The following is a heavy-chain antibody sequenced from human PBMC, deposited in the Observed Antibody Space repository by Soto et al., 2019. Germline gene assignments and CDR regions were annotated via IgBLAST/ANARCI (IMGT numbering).Heavy chain of an antibody. CDR3: ARWGRYYGSGSSGWFDP. CDR2: IYYSGST. D-gene: IGHD3-10*01. CDR1: GGSISSSSYY. J-gene: IGHJ5*02. Sequence: SETLSLTCTVSGGSISSSSYYWGWIRQPPGKGLEWIGSIYYSGSTYYNPSLKSRVTISVDTSKNQFSLKLSSVTAADTAVYYCARWGRYYGSGSSGWFDPWGQGTLVT. V-gene: IGHV4-39*01.